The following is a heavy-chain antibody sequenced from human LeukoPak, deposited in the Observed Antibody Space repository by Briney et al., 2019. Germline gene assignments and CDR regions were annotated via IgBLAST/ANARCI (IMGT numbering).Heavy chain of an antibody. CDR1: GFTFSSYE. J-gene: IGHJ4*02. Sequence: GGSLRLSCAASGFTFSSYEMNWVRQAPGKGLEWVSYISSSGSTTYYADSVKGRFTISRDNSKNTLYLQMNSLRAEDTAVYYCARDYSTGWHYFDNWGQGTLVTVSS. D-gene: IGHD6-19*01. V-gene: IGHV3-48*03. CDR2: ISSSGSTT. CDR3: ARDYSTGWHYFDN.